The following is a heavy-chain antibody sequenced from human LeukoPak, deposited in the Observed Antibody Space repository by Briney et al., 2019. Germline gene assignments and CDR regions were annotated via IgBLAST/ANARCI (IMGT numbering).Heavy chain of an antibody. J-gene: IGHJ3*01. CDR2: ISSSSSTI. D-gene: IGHD3-22*01. Sequence: GGSLRLSCAASGFTFSSYSMNWVRQAPGKGPEWVSYISSSSSTIYYADSVKGRFTISRDNAKNSLYLQMNSLRDEDTAVYYCARSGAYDGDDAFDLWGQGTMVTVSS. V-gene: IGHV3-48*02. CDR1: GFTFSSYS. CDR3: ARSGAYDGDDAFDL.